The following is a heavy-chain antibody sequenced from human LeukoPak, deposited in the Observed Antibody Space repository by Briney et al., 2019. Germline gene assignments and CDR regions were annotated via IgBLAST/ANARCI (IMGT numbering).Heavy chain of an antibody. J-gene: IGHJ5*02. V-gene: IGHV4-59*12. Sequence: SETLSLTCTVSGASISSYYWSWIRQPPGKGLEWIGYIYYSGTANYNPSLTSRVTISADKSKNQFSLKVTSVTAADTAVYYCASLMGSGSWYSWFDPWGQGTLVTVSS. CDR2: IYYSGTA. D-gene: IGHD6-13*01. CDR1: GASISSYY. CDR3: ASLMGSGSWYSWFDP.